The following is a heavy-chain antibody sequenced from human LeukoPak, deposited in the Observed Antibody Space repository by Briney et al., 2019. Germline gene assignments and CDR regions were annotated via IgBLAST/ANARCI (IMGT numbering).Heavy chain of an antibody. CDR3: ARYYDTTVGDAFDI. CDR1: RFRFGSDW. D-gene: IGHD3-16*01. Sequence: PGESLRLSCAVSRFRFGSDWMSWVRQAPGKGLEWVANINPDGSEKYYVDSVKGRFTISRDNGKNSLYLQLNSLRAEDTAVYYCARYYDTTVGDAFDIWGQGTMVTVSS. CDR2: INPDGSEK. V-gene: IGHV3-7*01. J-gene: IGHJ3*02.